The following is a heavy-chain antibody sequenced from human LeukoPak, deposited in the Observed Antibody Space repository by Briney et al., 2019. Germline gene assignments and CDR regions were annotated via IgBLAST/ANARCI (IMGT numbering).Heavy chain of an antibody. CDR1: GGSFSGYY. CDR2: INHSGST. CDR3: ARRYSSSRRTSDY. V-gene: IGHV4-34*01. Sequence: SETLSLTCAVYGGSFSGYYWSWLRQPPGKGLEWIGEINHSGSTNYNPSLKSRVTISVDTSKNQFSLKLSSVTAADTAVYYCARRYSSSRRTSDYWGQGTLVTVSS. D-gene: IGHD6-13*01. J-gene: IGHJ4*02.